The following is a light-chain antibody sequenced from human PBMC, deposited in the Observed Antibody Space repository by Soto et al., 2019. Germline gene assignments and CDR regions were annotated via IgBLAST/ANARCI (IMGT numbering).Light chain of an antibody. Sequence: QSALTQPASVSGSPGQSITISCTGTSSDGGGYNYVSWYQQHPGKAPKLIIYDVSNRPSGVSNRFSGSNSGNTASLTISGLEAEDEADYYCSSYTSSSTYVVFGGGTKLTVL. CDR3: SSYTSSSTYVV. J-gene: IGLJ2*01. V-gene: IGLV2-14*01. CDR1: SSDGGGYNY. CDR2: DVS.